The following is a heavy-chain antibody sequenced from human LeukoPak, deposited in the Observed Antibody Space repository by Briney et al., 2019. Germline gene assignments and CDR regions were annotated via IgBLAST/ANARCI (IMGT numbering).Heavy chain of an antibody. CDR1: GFTFSSSW. J-gene: IGHJ4*02. Sequence: PGGSLRLSCAASGFTFSSSWMHWVRQPPGKGLVWVSRINPDGSITNYADSVKGRFSISRDNAKNTLYLQMNSLRAGDTAVYYCLAGGSGAYYWGQGTLVTVSS. CDR3: LAGGSGAYY. D-gene: IGHD2-8*02. CDR2: INPDGSIT. V-gene: IGHV3-74*01.